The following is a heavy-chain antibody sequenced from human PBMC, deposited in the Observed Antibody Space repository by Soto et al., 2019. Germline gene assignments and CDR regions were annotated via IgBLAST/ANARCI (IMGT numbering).Heavy chain of an antibody. Sequence: EVQLLESGGGLVQPGGSLRLSCAASGFMFSRYAMSWVRQAPGKGLEWVSAINGSTSSTYYADSVKGRFTISRDNSKNTLYVQMNSLRAEDTALYYCAKARYCTNGVCYRYYYYGMDVWGQGTTVTVSS. V-gene: IGHV3-23*01. CDR3: AKARYCTNGVCYRYYYYGMDV. CDR1: GFMFSRYA. CDR2: INGSTSST. D-gene: IGHD2-8*01. J-gene: IGHJ6*02.